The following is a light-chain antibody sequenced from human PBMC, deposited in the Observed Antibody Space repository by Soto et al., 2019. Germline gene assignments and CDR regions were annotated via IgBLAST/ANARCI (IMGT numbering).Light chain of an antibody. V-gene: IGKV3-20*01. CDR2: GAS. J-gene: IGKJ1*01. CDR1: QSVSSSY. Sequence: EIVLTQSPGTLSLSPGERATLSCRASQSVSSSYLAWYQQKPGQAPRLLIYGASSRATGIPDRFCGSGSGTEFTLTISRLEPEDFAVYYCQQYGSSPWTFGQRTKVEIK. CDR3: QQYGSSPWT.